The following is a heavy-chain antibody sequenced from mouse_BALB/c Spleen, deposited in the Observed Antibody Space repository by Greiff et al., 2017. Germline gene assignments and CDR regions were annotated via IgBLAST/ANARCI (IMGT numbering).Heavy chain of an antibody. Sequence: EVMLVESGGGLVKPGGSLKLSCAASGFTFSSYAMSWVRQTPEKRLEWVASISSGGSTYYPDSVKGRFTISRDNARNILYLQMSSLRSEDTAMYYCARDYYGSSPDYWGQGTTLTVSS. D-gene: IGHD1-1*01. CDR3: ARDYYGSSPDY. J-gene: IGHJ2*01. V-gene: IGHV5-6-5*01. CDR2: ISSGGST. CDR1: GFTFSSYA.